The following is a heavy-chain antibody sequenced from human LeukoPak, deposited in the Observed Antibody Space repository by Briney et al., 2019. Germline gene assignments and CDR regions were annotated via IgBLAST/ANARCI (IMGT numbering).Heavy chain of an antibody. J-gene: IGHJ4*02. CDR1: GGSFSGYY. CDR2: INHSGST. CDR3: ATHMYDILTGYYSDY. D-gene: IGHD3-9*01. V-gene: IGHV4-34*01. Sequence: SETLSLTCAVYGGSFSGYYWSWIRQPPGKGLEWVGEINHSGSTNYNPSLKSRVTISVDTSKNQFSLKLSSVTAADTAVYYCATHMYDILTGYYSDYWGQGTLVTVSS.